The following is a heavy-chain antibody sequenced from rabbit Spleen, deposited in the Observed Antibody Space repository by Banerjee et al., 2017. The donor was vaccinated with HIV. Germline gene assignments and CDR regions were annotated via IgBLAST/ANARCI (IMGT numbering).Heavy chain of an antibody. D-gene: IGHD8-1*01. Sequence: QQQLVESGGGLVKPGASLTLTCKASGFSFNDDYVMCWVRQAPGKGLEWISCIAGSGSGFTYSATWATGRFTCSKTSSTTVTLQMTSLTVADTATYFCARDTGSSFSSYGMDLWGPGTLVTVS. J-gene: IGHJ6*01. CDR3: ARDTGSSFSSYGMDL. CDR2: IAGSGSGFT. V-gene: IGHV1S45*01. CDR1: GFSFNDDYV.